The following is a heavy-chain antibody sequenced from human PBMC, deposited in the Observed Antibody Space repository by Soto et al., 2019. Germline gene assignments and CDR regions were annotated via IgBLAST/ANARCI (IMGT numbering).Heavy chain of an antibody. J-gene: IGHJ5*02. D-gene: IGHD2-15*01. CDR2: IYSGGRT. CDR1: GFIVSDNF. V-gene: IGHV3-53*01. CDR3: ATAHIQDGTLPFHR. Sequence: PGGSLRLSCAASGFIVSDNFMSWVRQAPGKGLEQVSVIYSGGRTFYADSVKGRFTISRDRSKNALYLQMNSLRTEDTAVYYCATAHIQDGTLPFHRWGPGTLVTVST.